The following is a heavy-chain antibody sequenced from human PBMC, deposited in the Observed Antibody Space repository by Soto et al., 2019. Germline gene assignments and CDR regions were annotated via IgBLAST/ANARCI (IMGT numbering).Heavy chain of an antibody. CDR3: ARVYPSDTRYGYVGNNWFDP. V-gene: IGHV1-46*03. CDR2: INPSGGST. Sequence: QVQLVQSGAEVKKPGASVKVSCKASGYTFTSYYMHWVRQAPGQGLEWMGIINPSGGSTSYAQKSQGRVTMTRDTSTSTVYMELSSLRSEETAVYYCARVYPSDTRYGYVGNNWFDPWGQGTLVTVSS. D-gene: IGHD5-18*01. J-gene: IGHJ5*02. CDR1: GYTFTSYY.